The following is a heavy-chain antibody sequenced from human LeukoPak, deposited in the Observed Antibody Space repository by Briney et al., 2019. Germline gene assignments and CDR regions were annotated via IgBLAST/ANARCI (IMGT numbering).Heavy chain of an antibody. J-gene: IGHJ4*02. CDR3: ARSAVDSSGSPLDY. V-gene: IGHV3-23*01. D-gene: IGHD3-22*01. CDR1: GFTFSSYA. CDR2: ISGSGGST. Sequence: PGGSLRLSCAASGFTFSSYAMSWVRQAPGKGLEWVSAISGSGGSTYYADSVKGRFTISRDNSKNTLYLQMNSLRPEDTAVYYCARSAVDSSGSPLDYWGQGTLVTVSS.